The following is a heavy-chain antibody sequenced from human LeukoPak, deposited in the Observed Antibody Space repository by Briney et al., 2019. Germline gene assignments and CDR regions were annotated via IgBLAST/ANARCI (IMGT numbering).Heavy chain of an antibody. V-gene: IGHV4-59*12. J-gene: IGHJ4*02. CDR2: IFYSGSP. CDR1: GDSISSYY. D-gene: IGHD6-13*01. CDR3: ARVGHIVAAGTYDY. Sequence: PSETLSLTCTVSGDSISSYYWSWIRQPPGKGPEWIGNIFYSGSPNYNPSLKSRVTTSFDTSKNQFSLKLSFVTAADTAVYYCARVGHIVAAGTYDYWGQGTLVTVSS.